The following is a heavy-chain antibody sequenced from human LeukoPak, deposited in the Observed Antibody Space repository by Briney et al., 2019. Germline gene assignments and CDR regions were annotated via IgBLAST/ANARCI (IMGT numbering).Heavy chain of an antibody. CDR3: ARGLRTTKIDY. CDR1: GGSISNYY. V-gene: IGHV4-59*01. CDR2: MFYGGST. J-gene: IGHJ4*02. D-gene: IGHD1-1*01. Sequence: PSETLSLTCTVSGGSISNYYWSWIRQPPGKGLEWIGYMFYGGSTNYNPSLKSRVTISVDTSKNQFSLKLSSVTAADTAVYYCARGLRTTKIDYWGQGTLVTVSS.